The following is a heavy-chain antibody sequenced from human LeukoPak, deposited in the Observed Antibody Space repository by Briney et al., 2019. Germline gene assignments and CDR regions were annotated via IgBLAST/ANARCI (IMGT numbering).Heavy chain of an antibody. J-gene: IGHJ1*01. CDR3: GRAFPPLRTSSAGDL. V-gene: IGHV3-21*01. D-gene: IGHD3-16*01. Sequence: GGSLRLSCSASGFSFSDYDMNWVRQAPGKGLEWFSAISGRSSHIYYGESVKGRFTIPRDNAKNSLYLQMDSLGVEDTAVYYCGRAFPPLRTSSAGDLWGQGTLVIVSS. CDR1: GFSFSDYD. CDR2: ISGRSSHI.